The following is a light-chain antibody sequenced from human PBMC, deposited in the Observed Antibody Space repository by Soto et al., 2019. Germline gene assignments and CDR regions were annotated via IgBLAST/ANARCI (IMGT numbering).Light chain of an antibody. V-gene: IGLV2-14*03. CDR3: SSYTSSKTLL. CDR2: DVS. J-gene: IGLJ2*01. CDR1: SSDVGGYNY. Sequence: QSALTQPASVSGSPGQSITISCTGSSSDVGGYNYVAWYQQHPGKAPKLIIYDVSNRPSGVSNRLSASKSGNTASLTISGLQAEDEADYYCSSYTSSKTLLFGGGTKVTVL.